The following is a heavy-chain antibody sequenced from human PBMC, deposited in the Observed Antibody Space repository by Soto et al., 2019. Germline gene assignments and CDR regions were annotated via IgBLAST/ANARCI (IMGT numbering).Heavy chain of an antibody. CDR3: ARVRYCSGGSCLSPVDY. CDR2: FDPEDGET. V-gene: IGHV1-24*01. D-gene: IGHD2-15*01. Sequence: ASVKVSCKVSGYTLTELSMHWVRQAPGKGLEWMGGFDPEDGETIYAQKFQGRVTMTEDTSTDTAYMELSSLRSEDTAVYYCARVRYCSGGSCLSPVDYWGQGTLVTVSS. J-gene: IGHJ4*02. CDR1: GYTLTELS.